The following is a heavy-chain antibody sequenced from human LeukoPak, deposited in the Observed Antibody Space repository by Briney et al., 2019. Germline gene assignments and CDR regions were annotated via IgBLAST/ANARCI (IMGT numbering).Heavy chain of an antibody. CDR2: INHSGSA. CDR1: GGSFSGYY. D-gene: IGHD2-2*01. V-gene: IGHV4-34*01. CDR3: AGGGGGDIVVVPAVHMDV. J-gene: IGHJ6*03. Sequence: SETLSLTCAVSGGSFSGYYWSWIRQPPGKGLEWIGDINHSGSANYNPSLKSRVTISVDTSKNQFSLKLSSVTPADTAVSYCAGGGGGDIVVVPAVHMDVRGKGTTLTVCS.